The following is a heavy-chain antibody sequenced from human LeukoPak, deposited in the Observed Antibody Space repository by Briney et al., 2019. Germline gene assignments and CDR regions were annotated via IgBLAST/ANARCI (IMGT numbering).Heavy chain of an antibody. D-gene: IGHD6-25*01. CDR1: GGSISSSSYY. CDR3: AREIGSDAFDI. CDR2: ISSSGSTI. V-gene: IGHV3-11*01. J-gene: IGHJ3*02. Sequence: LSLTCTVSGGSISSSSYYWGWIRQAPGKGLEWVSYISSSGSTIYYADSVKGRFTISRDNAKNSLYLQMNSLRAEDTAVYYCAREIGSDAFDIWGQGTMVTVSS.